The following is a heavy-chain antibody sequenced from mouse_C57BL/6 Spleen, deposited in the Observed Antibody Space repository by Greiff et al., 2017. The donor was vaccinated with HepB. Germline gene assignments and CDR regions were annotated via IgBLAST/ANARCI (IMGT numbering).Heavy chain of an antibody. CDR2: IWSGGST. Sequence: VQLVESGPGLVQPSQSLSITCTVSGFSLTSYGVHWVRQSPGKGLEWLGVIWSGGSTDYNAAFISRLSISKDNSKSQVFFKMNSLQADDTAIYYCAREILRYGAMDYWGQGTSVTVSS. V-gene: IGHV2-2*01. CDR1: GFSLTSYG. D-gene: IGHD1-1*01. CDR3: AREILRYGAMDY. J-gene: IGHJ4*01.